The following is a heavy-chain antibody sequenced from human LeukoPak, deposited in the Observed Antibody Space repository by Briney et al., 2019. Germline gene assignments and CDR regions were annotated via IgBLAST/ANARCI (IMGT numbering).Heavy chain of an antibody. Sequence: GRSLRLSCTASGFTFGDYAMSWVRQAPGKGLEWVGFIRSKAYGGTTEYAASVKGRFTISRDDSKSIAYLQMNSLKTEDTAVYYCTRHPVRPYGGHDYFDYWGQGTLVTVSS. D-gene: IGHD4-23*01. CDR1: GFTFGDYA. J-gene: IGHJ4*02. CDR3: TRHPVRPYGGHDYFDY. CDR2: IRSKAYGGTT. V-gene: IGHV3-49*04.